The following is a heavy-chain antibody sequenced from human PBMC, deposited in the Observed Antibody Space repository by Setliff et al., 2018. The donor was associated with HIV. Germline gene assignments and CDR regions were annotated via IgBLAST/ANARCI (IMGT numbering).Heavy chain of an antibody. CDR3: AKLLPAADMAREIDS. Sequence: SETLSLTCTASGDSISRRICYWGWIRQPPGKGLEWIGNFYYSGSSHYNPSLKSRVTISVDTSKNQFSLKLISVSAADTAVYYCAKLLPAADMAREIDSWGQGTLVTVSS. V-gene: IGHV4-39*01. D-gene: IGHD2-2*01. CDR1: GDSISRRICY. J-gene: IGHJ4*02. CDR2: FYYSGSS.